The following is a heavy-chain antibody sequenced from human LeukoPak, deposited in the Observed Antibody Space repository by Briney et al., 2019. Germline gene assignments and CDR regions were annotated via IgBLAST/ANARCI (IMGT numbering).Heavy chain of an antibody. D-gene: IGHD3-22*01. CDR3: AKGYYYDSKGFDY. Sequence: PGGSLRLSCAASGFTFSSYAMSWVRQAPGKGVEWVSAISGSGGSTYYADSVKGRFTISRDNSKNTLYLQMNSLRAEDTAVYYCAKGYYYDSKGFDYWGQGTLVTVSS. V-gene: IGHV3-23*01. CDR1: GFTFSSYA. CDR2: ISGSGGST. J-gene: IGHJ4*02.